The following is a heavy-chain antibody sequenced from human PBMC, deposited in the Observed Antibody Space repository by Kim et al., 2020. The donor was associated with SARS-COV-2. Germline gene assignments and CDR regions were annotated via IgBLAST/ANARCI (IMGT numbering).Heavy chain of an antibody. J-gene: IGHJ4*02. CDR1: GLSFANYW. Sequence: GGSLRLSCEVSGLSFANYWMSWVRHVPGKGLMWVSRISTDGTRTSYADSVKGRFTISRDNAKKTLYLQMNSLRAEDTAVYYCASSFFEWILPDYWGQGTLVTVSS. CDR3: ASSFFEWILPDY. V-gene: IGHV3-74*01. D-gene: IGHD3-3*02. CDR2: ISTDGTRT.